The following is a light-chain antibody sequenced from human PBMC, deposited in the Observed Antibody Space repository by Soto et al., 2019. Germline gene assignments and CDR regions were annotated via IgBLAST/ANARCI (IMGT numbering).Light chain of an antibody. V-gene: IGKV3-15*01. Sequence: EIVMTQSPAILSVSPGERAAFSCRASQSVSSNLAWYQQKPGQAPRLLIYGASTRATGVPARFRGSGSGTDFTLTISALQSEDFAVYYCQHYNNWPPWTFGQGTKVDNK. J-gene: IGKJ1*01. CDR2: GAS. CDR1: QSVSSN. CDR3: QHYNNWPPWT.